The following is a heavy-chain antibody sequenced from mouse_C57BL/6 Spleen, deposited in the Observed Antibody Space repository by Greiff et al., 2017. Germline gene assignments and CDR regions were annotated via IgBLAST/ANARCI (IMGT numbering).Heavy chain of an antibody. Sequence: QVHVKQPGAELVKPGASVKLSCKASGYTFTSYWMHWVKQRPGQGLEWIGMIHPNSGSTNYNEKFKSKATLTVDKSSSTAYMQLSSLTSEDSAVYYCARQDGYYYWYFDVWGTGTTVTVSS. CDR1: GYTFTSYW. V-gene: IGHV1-64*01. CDR3: ARQDGYYYWYFDV. CDR2: IHPNSGST. J-gene: IGHJ1*03. D-gene: IGHD2-3*01.